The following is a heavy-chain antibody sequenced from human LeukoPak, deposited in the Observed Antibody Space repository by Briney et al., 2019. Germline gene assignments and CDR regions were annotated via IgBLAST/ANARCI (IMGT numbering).Heavy chain of an antibody. Sequence: GGSLRLSCAASEFSVGSNYMTWVRQAPGKGLEWVANIKQDGSEKYYVDSVKGRFTISRDNAKNSLYLQMNSLRAEDTAVYYCARVGDHYYGYWGQGTLVTVSS. CDR1: EFSVGSNY. J-gene: IGHJ4*02. CDR3: ARVGDHYYGY. D-gene: IGHD3-16*01. V-gene: IGHV3-7*01. CDR2: IKQDGSEK.